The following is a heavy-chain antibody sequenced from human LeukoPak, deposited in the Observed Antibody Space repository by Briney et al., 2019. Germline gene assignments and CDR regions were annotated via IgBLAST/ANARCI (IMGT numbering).Heavy chain of an antibody. CDR3: ARQGYGGHSRGAADY. J-gene: IGHJ4*02. V-gene: IGHV1-18*01. CDR1: GYTFTYFG. D-gene: IGHD4-23*01. Sequence: ASVKVSCKASGYTFTYFGISWVRQAPGQGLEWMGWISANNGNRNYALKLQDRVSMTTDTSTTTAYMELRSLRSDDTAVYYCARQGYGGHSRGAADYWGQGTLVTVSS. CDR2: ISANNGNR.